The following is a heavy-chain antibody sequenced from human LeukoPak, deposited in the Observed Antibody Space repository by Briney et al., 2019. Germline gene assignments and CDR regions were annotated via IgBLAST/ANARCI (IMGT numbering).Heavy chain of an antibody. CDR2: FDPEDGET. V-gene: IGHV1-24*01. CDR3: ATDKYVGNDYGGNLAY. D-gene: IGHD4-23*01. CDR1: GYTLTELS. Sequence: ASVKVSCKVSGYTLTELSMHWVRQAPGKGLEWMGGFDPEDGETIYAQKFQGRVTMTEDTSTDTAYMELSSLRSEDTAVYYCATDKYVGNDYGGNLAYWGQGTLVTVFS. J-gene: IGHJ4*02.